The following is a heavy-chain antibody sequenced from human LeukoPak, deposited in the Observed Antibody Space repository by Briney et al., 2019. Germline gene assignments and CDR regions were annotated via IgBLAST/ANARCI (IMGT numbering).Heavy chain of an antibody. CDR1: GFTVSSNY. CDR2: IKPKTDGETT. Sequence: PGRSLRLSCAASGFTVSSNYMSWVRQAPGKGLEWVGRIKPKTDGETTEYAAPVKDRFSISRDDSKSMMYLQMNSLKTEDTAVYYCITPLPYSAQGGQGTLVTVSS. V-gene: IGHV3-15*01. J-gene: IGHJ4*02. D-gene: IGHD2-21*01. CDR3: ITPLPYSAQ.